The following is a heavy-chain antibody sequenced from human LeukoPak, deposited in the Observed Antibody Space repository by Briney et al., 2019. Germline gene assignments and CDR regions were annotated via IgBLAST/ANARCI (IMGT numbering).Heavy chain of an antibody. V-gene: IGHV3-23*01. CDR3: ARDKMKWELREGTRPAYYFDY. D-gene: IGHD1-26*01. CDR2: ISGGGGST. J-gene: IGHJ4*02. Sequence: GGSLRLSCAASGLTFSSYAMSWVRQAPGKGLEWVSAISGGGGSTYYVDSVRGRFTISRDNSKNTLYLQMNSLRAEDTAVYYCARDKMKWELREGTRPAYYFDYWGQGTLVTVSS. CDR1: GLTFSSYA.